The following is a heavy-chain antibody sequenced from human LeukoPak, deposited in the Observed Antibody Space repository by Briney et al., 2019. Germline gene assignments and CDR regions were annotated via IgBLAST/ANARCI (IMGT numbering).Heavy chain of an antibody. Sequence: PGGSLRLSCAASGLTFSSSAMTWVRQAPGKGLEWVSGIGGGGTGTHYADSVKGRFTVSRDNSRNTLYLQMNSLRAEDTALYYCAKELESWEIFEYWGQGTLVTVSS. V-gene: IGHV3-23*01. CDR3: AKELESWEIFEY. J-gene: IGHJ4*02. CDR2: IGGGGTGT. D-gene: IGHD1-26*01. CDR1: GLTFSSSA.